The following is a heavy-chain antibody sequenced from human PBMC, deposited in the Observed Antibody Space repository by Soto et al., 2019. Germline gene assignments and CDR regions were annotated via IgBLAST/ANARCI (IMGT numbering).Heavy chain of an antibody. CDR1: GYTFTSYY. CDR2: INPSGGST. J-gene: IGHJ6*02. D-gene: IGHD6-19*01. Sequence: GASVKVSCKASGYTFTSYYMHWVRQAPGQGLEWMGIINPSGGSTSYAQKFQGRVTMTRDTSTSTVYMELSSLRSEDTAVYYCARDGTAYIAVASYYYYYGMDVWGQGTTVTVYS. CDR3: ARDGTAYIAVASYYYYYGMDV. V-gene: IGHV1-46*01.